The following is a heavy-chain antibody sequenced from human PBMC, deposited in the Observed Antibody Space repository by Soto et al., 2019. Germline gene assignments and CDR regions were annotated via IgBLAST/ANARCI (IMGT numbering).Heavy chain of an antibody. CDR3: ASRSSGWYFDY. CDR1: GFTFSSYA. CDR2: ISGSGDST. Sequence: EVQLLESGGGLVQPGGSLRLSCAASGFTFSSYAMNWVRQAPGKGLEWVSVISGSGDSTYYADSVKGRFTISRANSKTTLYLQMTRLRAEDMAVYDCASRSSGWYFDYWGQGTLVTVSS. D-gene: IGHD6-19*01. V-gene: IGHV3-23*01. J-gene: IGHJ4*02.